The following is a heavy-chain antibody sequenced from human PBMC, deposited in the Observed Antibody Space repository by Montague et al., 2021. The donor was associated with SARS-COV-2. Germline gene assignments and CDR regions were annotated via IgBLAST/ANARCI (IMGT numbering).Heavy chain of an antibody. CDR2: ISGSGGSI. CDR1: GFTFSSYA. CDR3: AKDRIVVVVAALFDP. J-gene: IGHJ5*02. D-gene: IGHD2-15*01. Sequence: SLRLSCAASGFTFSSYAMRWVRQAPGQGLQWVSAISGSGGSIYYADSLKGRFTISRDNSKNTLYLQINSLRAEDTAVYYCAKDRIVVVVAALFDPWGQGTLVTVSS. V-gene: IGHV3-23*01.